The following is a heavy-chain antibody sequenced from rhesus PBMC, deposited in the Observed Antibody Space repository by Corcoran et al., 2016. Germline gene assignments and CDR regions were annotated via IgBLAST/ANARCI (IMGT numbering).Heavy chain of an antibody. V-gene: IGHV4-147*01. Sequence: QVQLQESGPGLVKPSETLSLTCSVSGGSIRDTYYWSWIRHPPGRGLEWMGRISGSAGSTSYNPSLKSRITISRDTSKNLFSLKLSSVTTADTAVYYCSREGSSGNKYYFDFWGQGVLVTVSS. CDR3: SREGSSGNKYYFDF. J-gene: IGHJ4*01. CDR1: GGSIRDTYY. CDR2: ISGSAGST. D-gene: IGHD6-25*01.